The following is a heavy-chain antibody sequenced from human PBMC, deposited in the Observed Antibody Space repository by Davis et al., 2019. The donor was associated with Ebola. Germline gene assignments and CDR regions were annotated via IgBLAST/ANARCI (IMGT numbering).Heavy chain of an antibody. Sequence: GESLKISCAASGFTFSGSAMHWVRQASGKGLEWVGRIRSKANSYATAYAASVKGRFTISRDDSKNTAYLQMNSLKTEDTAVYYCTRDYGDYYFDYWGQGTLVTVSS. V-gene: IGHV3-73*01. CDR3: TRDYGDYYFDY. CDR2: IRSKANSYAT. CDR1: GFTFSGSA. J-gene: IGHJ4*02. D-gene: IGHD4-17*01.